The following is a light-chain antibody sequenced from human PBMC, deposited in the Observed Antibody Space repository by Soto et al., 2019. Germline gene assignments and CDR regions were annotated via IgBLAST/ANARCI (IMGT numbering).Light chain of an antibody. J-gene: IGKJ1*01. Sequence: EIVLTQSPGTLSLSPGERATLSCRASQSVSSSYLAWYQQEPGQAPRPLIYGASSRATGIPDRFSGSGSGTDFTLTIGTLEPEDFAVYYCQKYGSSPRTFGQGTKV. CDR2: GAS. CDR1: QSVSSSY. V-gene: IGKV3-20*01. CDR3: QKYGSSPRT.